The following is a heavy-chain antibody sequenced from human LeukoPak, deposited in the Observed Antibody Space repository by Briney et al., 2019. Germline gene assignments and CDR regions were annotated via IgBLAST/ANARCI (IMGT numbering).Heavy chain of an antibody. CDR2: INPNSGGT. CDR3: ARGMAVAGTALGY. J-gene: IGHJ4*02. CDR1: GYTFTSYG. Sequence: GASVKVSCKASGYTFTSYGISWVRQAPGQGLEWMGWINPNSGGTNYAQKFQGWVTMTRDTSISTAYMELSRLRSDDTAVYYCARGMAVAGTALGYWGQGTLVTVSS. D-gene: IGHD6-19*01. V-gene: IGHV1-2*04.